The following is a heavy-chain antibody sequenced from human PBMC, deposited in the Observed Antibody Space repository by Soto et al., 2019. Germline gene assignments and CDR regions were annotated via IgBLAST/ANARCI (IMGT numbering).Heavy chain of an antibody. CDR1: GGSISSSNW. D-gene: IGHD2-2*01. Sequence: SETLSLTCAVSGGSISSSNWWSWVRQPPGKGLEWIGEIYHSGSTNYNPSLKSRVTISVDKSKNQFSLKLSSVTAADTAVYYCAREDCSSTSCYGGNWFDPWGQGTLVTVS. CDR3: AREDCSSTSCYGGNWFDP. V-gene: IGHV4-4*02. CDR2: IYHSGST. J-gene: IGHJ5*02.